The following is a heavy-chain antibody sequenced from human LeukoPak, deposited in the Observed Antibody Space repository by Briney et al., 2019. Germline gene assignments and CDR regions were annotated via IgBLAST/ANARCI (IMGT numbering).Heavy chain of an antibody. D-gene: IGHD3-3*01. J-gene: IGHJ4*02. V-gene: IGHV3-23*01. CDR1: GFTFSSYA. CDR3: ARAGYDFWSGYYIGYFDY. Sequence: PGGSLRLSCAASGFTFSSYAMSWVRQAPGKGLEWVSAISGSGGSTYYADSVKGRFTISRDNSKNPLYLQMNSLRAEDTAVYYCARAGYDFWSGYYIGYFDYWGQGTLVTVSS. CDR2: ISGSGGST.